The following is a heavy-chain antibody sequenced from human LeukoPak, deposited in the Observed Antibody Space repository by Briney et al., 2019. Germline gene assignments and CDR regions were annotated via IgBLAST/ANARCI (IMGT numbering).Heavy chain of an antibody. D-gene: IGHD3-22*01. V-gene: IGHV4-59*08. CDR3: ARSYYYDSSGGDAFDI. CDR2: IYYSGST. Sequence: PSETLSLTCTVSGGSISSYYWSWIRQPPGKGLEWIGYIYYSGSTNYNPSLKSRVTISVDTSKNQFSLKLSSVTAADTAVYYCARSYYYDSSGGDAFDIWGQGTMVTVSS. CDR1: GGSISSYY. J-gene: IGHJ3*02.